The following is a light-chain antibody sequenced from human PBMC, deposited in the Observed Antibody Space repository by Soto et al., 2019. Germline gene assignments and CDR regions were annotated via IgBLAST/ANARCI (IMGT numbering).Light chain of an antibody. V-gene: IGKV1-5*03. CDR1: QSISSW. Sequence: DIQMTQSPSTLSASVGDRVTITCRASQSISSWLAWYQQKPGKAPKLLIYKASSLESGVPSRFNGRESGTEFTLTISSLQPDDFATYYCQQYNSYSPYTFGQGTKLEIK. CDR3: QQYNSYSPYT. CDR2: KAS. J-gene: IGKJ2*01.